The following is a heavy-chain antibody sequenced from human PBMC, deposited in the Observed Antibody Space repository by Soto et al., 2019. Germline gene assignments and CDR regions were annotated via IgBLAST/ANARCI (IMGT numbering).Heavy chain of an antibody. CDR1: GYSFTSYG. J-gene: IGHJ6*02. Sequence: PXESLKVSCKVSGYSFTSYGSSWVRQMPGKGLEWMGRIDPSDSYTNYSPSFQGHVTISADKSISTAYLQWSSLKASDTAMYYCAREKVVADSQANYYYYGMDVWGQGTTVTVSS. D-gene: IGHD2-15*01. CDR3: AREKVVADSQANYYYYGMDV. V-gene: IGHV5-10-1*01. CDR2: IDPSDSYT.